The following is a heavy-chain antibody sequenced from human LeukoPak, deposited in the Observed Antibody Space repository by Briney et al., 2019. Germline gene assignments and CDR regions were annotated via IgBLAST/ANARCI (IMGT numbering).Heavy chain of an antibody. Sequence: ASVKGSCKASGYTFTDYYMHWVRQAPGQGLEWMGWINPDSGGTNSAQKFQGRVTMTRDTSISTAYMELSSLRSDDTAVYFCARDLGDGYNSYAFDIWGQGTMVTVSS. CDR3: ARDLGDGYNSYAFDI. CDR1: GYTFTDYY. V-gene: IGHV1-2*02. J-gene: IGHJ3*02. CDR2: INPDSGGT. D-gene: IGHD5-24*01.